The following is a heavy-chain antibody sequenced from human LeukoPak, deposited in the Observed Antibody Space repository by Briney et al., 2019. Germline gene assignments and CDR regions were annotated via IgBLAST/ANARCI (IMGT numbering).Heavy chain of an antibody. D-gene: IGHD5-18*01. Sequence: PGGSLRLSCAASGFTFSSYSMNWVRQAPGKGLEWVSSIGSSCSYVYYADSVKGRFTISRDNAKNSLYLQMNSLRAEDTAVYYCASRLDTAMVTPYYYYYMDVWGKGTTVTVSS. CDR3: ASRLDTAMVTPYYYYYMDV. V-gene: IGHV3-21*01. CDR1: GFTFSSYS. J-gene: IGHJ6*03. CDR2: IGSSCSYV.